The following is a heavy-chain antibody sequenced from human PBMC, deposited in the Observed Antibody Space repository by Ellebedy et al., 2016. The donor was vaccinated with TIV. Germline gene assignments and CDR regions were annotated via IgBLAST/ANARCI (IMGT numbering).Heavy chain of an antibody. J-gene: IGHJ3*02. CDR1: GLTFSSYG. Sequence: GGSLRLXXAASGLTFSSYGMHWVRQAPGKGLEWVSHIRDSGTTVYYTDSVRGRFTISRDNTNNSLYLQMYSLRAEDTAVYYCARLTTSCYVGCAFDMWGQGTMVTVSS. V-gene: IGHV3-48*03. CDR2: IRDSGTTV. D-gene: IGHD2-2*01. CDR3: ARLTTSCYVGCAFDM.